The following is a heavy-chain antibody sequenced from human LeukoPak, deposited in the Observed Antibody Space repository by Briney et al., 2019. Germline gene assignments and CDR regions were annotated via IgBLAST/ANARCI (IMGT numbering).Heavy chain of an antibody. D-gene: IGHD3-9*01. J-gene: IGHJ3*02. Sequence: GGSLRLSCAASGFRVRNNYMSWVRQAPGKGLEWVSILYNNGGTDYADSVRGRFAISRDNSKNTLYLQMNGLRVEDTAIYYCARAAGLDAFDIWGQGTMVGVSS. CDR2: LYNNGGT. V-gene: IGHV3-66*01. CDR3: ARAAGLDAFDI. CDR1: GFRVRNNY.